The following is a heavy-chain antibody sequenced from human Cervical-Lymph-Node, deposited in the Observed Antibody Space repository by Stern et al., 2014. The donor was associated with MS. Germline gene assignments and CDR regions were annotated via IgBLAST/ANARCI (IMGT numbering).Heavy chain of an antibody. D-gene: IGHD4-11*01. CDR2: INTYTGDP. J-gene: IGHJ4*02. CDR1: GYSFSTYA. Sequence: HVQLVQSGSELKKPGASVKISCKASGYSFSTYAMNWVRQAPGQGLEWMGWINTYTGDPTSAQGFTGRFVLSSDTSVSTAYLQINNLKAEDTAIYYCATLSDSASYWDYWGQGTLVTVSS. CDR3: ATLSDSASYWDY. V-gene: IGHV7-4-1*02.